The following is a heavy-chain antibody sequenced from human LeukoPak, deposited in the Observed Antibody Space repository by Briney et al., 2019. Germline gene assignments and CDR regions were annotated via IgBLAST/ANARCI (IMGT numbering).Heavy chain of an antibody. D-gene: IGHD3-10*01. V-gene: IGHV3-66*01. CDR3: VRDTGGY. Sequence: PGGSLRLSCAASGFTVSGSYMSWVRQAPGKGLDWVSVIYSGGGTNFADSVKGRFTISRDSSTNTVYLEMNSLRVEDTAVYYCVRDTGGYWGQGTLVTVSS. J-gene: IGHJ4*02. CDR2: IYSGGGT. CDR1: GFTVSGSY.